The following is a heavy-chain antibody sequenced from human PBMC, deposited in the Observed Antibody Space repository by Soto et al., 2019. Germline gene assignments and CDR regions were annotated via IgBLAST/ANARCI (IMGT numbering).Heavy chain of an antibody. V-gene: IGHV4-31*03. CDR1: GGSINSGVYY. D-gene: IGHD3-3*01. CDR2: IADFGYT. J-gene: IGHJ4*02. CDR3: ARKQAGFFYGIDY. Sequence: SLTLSLTCTVSGGSINSGVYYWTWLLQHPGKGLEWLGYIADFGYTFYNPSLQSRVILSMDTSKSQFSLKLSSATAADTAVYFCARKQAGFFYGIDYWGQGTLVTVSS.